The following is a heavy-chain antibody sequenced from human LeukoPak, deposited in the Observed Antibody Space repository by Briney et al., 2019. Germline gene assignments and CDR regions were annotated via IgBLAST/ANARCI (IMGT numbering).Heavy chain of an antibody. D-gene: IGHD6-13*01. Sequence: GGSLRLSCAASGLTFSSYWMHWVRQAPGKGLVWVSRINSDGSRTTYADAVKGRFTVSRDNAKNTLYLQMNSLRAEDTAVYYCTTTRLADAFYFDYWGQGTLVTVSS. J-gene: IGHJ4*02. CDR2: INSDGSRT. CDR3: TTTRLADAFYFDY. V-gene: IGHV3-74*01. CDR1: GLTFSSYW.